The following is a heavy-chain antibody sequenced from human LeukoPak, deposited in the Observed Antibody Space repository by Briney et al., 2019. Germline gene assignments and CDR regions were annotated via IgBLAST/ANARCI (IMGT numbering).Heavy chain of an antibody. Sequence: PSETLSLTCTVSGVSISSYYWSWIRQPPGKGLEWIGFIYYSGSTNYNPSLKSRVTISVDTSKNQFSLKLSSVTAADTAVYYCTTTGIVGATFDYWGQGTLVTVSS. V-gene: IGHV4-59*01. CDR2: IYYSGST. CDR3: TTTGIVGATFDY. CDR1: GVSISSYY. D-gene: IGHD1-26*01. J-gene: IGHJ4*02.